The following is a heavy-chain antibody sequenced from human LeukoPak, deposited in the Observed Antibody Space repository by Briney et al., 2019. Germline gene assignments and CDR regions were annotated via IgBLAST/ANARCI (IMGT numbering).Heavy chain of an antibody. Sequence: ASVKVSCKASGGTFSSYAISWVRQAPGQGLEWMGGIIPIFGTANYAQRFQGRVTITTDESTSTAYMELSSLRSEDTAVYYCARARRDYYDSSGYYYGGGNNWFDPWGQGTLVTVSS. CDR3: ARARRDYYDSSGYYYGGGNNWFDP. CDR2: IIPIFGTA. D-gene: IGHD3-22*01. V-gene: IGHV1-69*05. J-gene: IGHJ5*02. CDR1: GGTFSSYA.